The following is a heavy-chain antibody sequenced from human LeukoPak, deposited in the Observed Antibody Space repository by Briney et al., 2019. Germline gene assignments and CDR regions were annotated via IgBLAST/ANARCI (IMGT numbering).Heavy chain of an antibody. CDR1: GFAFDYYT. CDR3: VKGRRRGYAYGTLES. CDR2: ISMDGVNT. V-gene: IGHV3-43*01. J-gene: IGHJ4*02. D-gene: IGHD5-18*01. Sequence: GGSLRLSCAASGFAFDYYTMYWVRQGPEKGLEWVALISMDGVNTFYADSVKGRFTISRDNNKNSLYLQMNGLRTDDTGLYYCVKGRRRGYAYGTLESWGQGTLVTVSS.